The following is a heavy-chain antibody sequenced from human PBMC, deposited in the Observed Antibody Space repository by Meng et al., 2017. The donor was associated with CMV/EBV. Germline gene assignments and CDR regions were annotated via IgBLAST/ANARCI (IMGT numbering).Heavy chain of an antibody. CDR2: FSAYNGNT. V-gene: IGHV1-18*01. J-gene: IGHJ4*02. CDR3: ARVGPDSGSYSNDY. CDR1: GYTFTSYG. D-gene: IGHD1-26*01. Sequence: ASVKVSCKASGYTFTSYGISWVRQAPGQGLEWMGWFSAYNGNTNYAQKLQGRVTMTTDTSTSTAYMELRSLRSDDTAVYYCARVGPDSGSYSNDYWGQGTLVTVSS.